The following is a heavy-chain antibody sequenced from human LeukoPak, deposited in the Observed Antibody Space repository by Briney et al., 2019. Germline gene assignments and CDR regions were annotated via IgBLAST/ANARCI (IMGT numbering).Heavy chain of an antibody. CDR3: AKDHTGSLYRHAF. Sequence: GGSLRLSCAASGFTFSSHWMHWVRQAPGKGLEWVSTIRIGATGTHYSDSVQGRFTISRDDSKSTLYLQMSNLRDDDTAVYYCAKDHTGSLYRHAFWGQGTPVTVSS. CDR2: IRIGATGT. V-gene: IGHV3-23*01. D-gene: IGHD1-26*01. CDR1: GFTFSSHW. J-gene: IGHJ4*02.